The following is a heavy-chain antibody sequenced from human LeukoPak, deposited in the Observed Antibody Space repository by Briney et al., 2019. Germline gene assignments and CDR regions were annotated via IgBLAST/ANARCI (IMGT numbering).Heavy chain of an antibody. CDR1: GGSISSGGYS. CDR3: ARGVYSGYDFGFDY. D-gene: IGHD5-12*01. CDR2: IYHSGST. Sequence: SETLSLTCAVSGGSISSGGYSWSWIRQPPGKGVEWIGYIYHSGSTYYNPSLKSRVTISVDRSKNQFSLKLSSVTAADTAVYYCARGVYSGYDFGFDYWGQGTLVTVSS. V-gene: IGHV4-30-2*01. J-gene: IGHJ4*02.